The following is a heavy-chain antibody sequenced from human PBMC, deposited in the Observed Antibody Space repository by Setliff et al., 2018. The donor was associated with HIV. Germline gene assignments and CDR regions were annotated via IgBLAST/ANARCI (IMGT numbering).Heavy chain of an antibody. CDR3: AKECGSHCTKGVCFPTNWLDS. Sequence: ASVKVSCKASGDTSTIHYIHWVRQAPGQGLEWMGIMNKDGVGTTYAQKFQGRVTLTRDRSTNTVYMDLNSLRSEDTAVYYCAKECGSHCTKGVCFPTNWLDSWGQGTLVTVSS. D-gene: IGHD2-8*01. J-gene: IGHJ5*01. CDR2: MNKDGVGT. V-gene: IGHV1-46*01. CDR1: GDTSTIHY.